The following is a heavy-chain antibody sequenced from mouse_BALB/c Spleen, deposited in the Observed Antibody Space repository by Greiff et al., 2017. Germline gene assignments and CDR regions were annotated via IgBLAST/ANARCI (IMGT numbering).Heavy chain of an antibody. CDR1: GFAFSSYD. CDR2: ISSGGGST. V-gene: IGHV5-12-1*01. D-gene: IGHD2-10*01. J-gene: IGHJ4*01. Sequence: EVQRVESGGGLVKPGGSLKLSCAASGFAFSSYDMSWVRQTPEKRLEWVAYISSGGGSTYYPDTVKGRFTISRDNAKNTLYLQMSSLKSEDTAMYYGARPLLLGAMDYWGQGTSVTVAS. CDR3: ARPLLLGAMDY.